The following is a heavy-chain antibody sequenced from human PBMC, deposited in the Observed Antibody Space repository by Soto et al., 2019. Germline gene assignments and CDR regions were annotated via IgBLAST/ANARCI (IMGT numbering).Heavy chain of an antibody. V-gene: IGHV3-7*03. CDR2: IKQDGSEK. CDR3: ARDKELPSPFSYAFDI. CDR1: GFTFSSYW. D-gene: IGHD1-26*01. J-gene: IGHJ3*02. Sequence: GGSLRLSCAASGFTFSSYWMSWVRQAPGKGLEWVANIKQDGSEKYYVDSVKGRFTISRDNAKNSLYLQMNSLRAEDTAVYYCARDKELPSPFSYAFDIWGQGTMATVSS.